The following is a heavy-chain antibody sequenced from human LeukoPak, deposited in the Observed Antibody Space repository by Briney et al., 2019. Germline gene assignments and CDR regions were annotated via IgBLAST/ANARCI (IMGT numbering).Heavy chain of an antibody. V-gene: IGHV4-34*01. CDR3: ARRAAAGSAFDDY. CDR2: INHNGSS. D-gene: IGHD6-13*01. Sequence: SETLSLTCAVYGGSFSGYFWSWIRQPPGQGLEWIGEINHNGSSNCNPSPKSRVTMSVDTSKNQFFLRLTSVTAADRALYYCARRAAAGSAFDDYWGQGTLVTVSS. J-gene: IGHJ4*02. CDR1: GGSFSGYF.